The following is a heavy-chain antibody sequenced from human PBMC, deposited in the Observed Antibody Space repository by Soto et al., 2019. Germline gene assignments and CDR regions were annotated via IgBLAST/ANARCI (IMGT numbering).Heavy chain of an antibody. CDR3: ARSKDPYCFDY. CDR2: IIPFLGTA. CDR1: GGTSSSYA. V-gene: IGHV1-69*01. Sequence: QVQLVQSGAEVKKPGSSVKVSCKASGGTSSSYAISWVRQAPGQGLEWMGGIIPFLGTANYAQKFQGRVTITADESTSTAYMELDSLRYDDTAVYYGARSKDPYCFDYSGQATLVTVSS. J-gene: IGHJ4*02.